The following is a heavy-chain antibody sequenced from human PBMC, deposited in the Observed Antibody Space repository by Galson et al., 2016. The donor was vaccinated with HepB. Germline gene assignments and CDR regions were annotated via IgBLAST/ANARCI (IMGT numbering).Heavy chain of an antibody. V-gene: IGHV3-7*01. J-gene: IGHJ4*02. CDR3: ARYSSPVLVAGFDY. Sequence: SLRLSCAASGFTFHSFWMNWVRQAPGKGLEWVANINQDGSERYYVGSVKGRFSISRDNAQNSLYLHMHSLRAEETAGYYCARYSSPVLVAGFDYWGQGALVTVSS. CDR1: GFTFHSFW. D-gene: IGHD6-19*01. CDR2: INQDGSER.